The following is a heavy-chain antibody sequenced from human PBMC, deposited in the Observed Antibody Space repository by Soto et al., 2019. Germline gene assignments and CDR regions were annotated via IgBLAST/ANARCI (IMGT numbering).Heavy chain of an antibody. V-gene: IGHV1-18*01. Sequence: QTTGQGLEWMGWISTYNGYTNYAQNFQGRVTMTTDTSTTTTYMELRSLRSEDTAVYYCARNGDSVWLVGAFDYWGQGTLVPVSS. J-gene: IGHJ4*02. CDR2: ISTYNGYT. D-gene: IGHD1-26*01. CDR3: ARNGDSVWLVGAFDY.